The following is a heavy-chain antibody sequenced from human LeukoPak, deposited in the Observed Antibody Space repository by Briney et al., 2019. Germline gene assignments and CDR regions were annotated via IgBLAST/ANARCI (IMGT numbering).Heavy chain of an antibody. CDR2: IYYTGRT. J-gene: IGHJ3*02. D-gene: IGHD2-8*01. Sequence: SETLSLTCTVSDGSISNYYWSWIRQPPGKGLQWIGYIYYTGRTNYNPSLKSRVSISIDTSKNQFSLKLSSVTAADTAVYYCARTKMLLVVSDGFDIWGPGTMVTFS. V-gene: IGHV4-59*08. CDR1: DGSISNYY. CDR3: ARTKMLLVVSDGFDI.